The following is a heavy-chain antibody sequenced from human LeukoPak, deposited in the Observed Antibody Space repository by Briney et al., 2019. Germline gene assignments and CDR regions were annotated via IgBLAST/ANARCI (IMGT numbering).Heavy chain of an antibody. CDR3: ARCTEWELHHYYYYGMDV. CDR2: INPSGGST. D-gene: IGHD1-26*01. CDR1: GYTFTSYY. J-gene: IGHJ6*02. Sequence: GASVKVSCKASGYTFTSYYMHWVRQAPGQGLEWMGIINPSGGSTSYAQKFQGRVTMTRNTSISTAYMELSSLRSEDTAVYYCARCTEWELHHYYYYGMDVWGQGTTVTVSS. V-gene: IGHV1-46*01.